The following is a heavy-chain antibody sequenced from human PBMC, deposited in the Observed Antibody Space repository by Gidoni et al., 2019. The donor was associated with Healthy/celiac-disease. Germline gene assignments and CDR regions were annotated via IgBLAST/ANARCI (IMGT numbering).Heavy chain of an antibody. D-gene: IGHD4-17*01. Sequence: QVQLQESGPGLVKPSETLSLTCTVSGGSISSYYWSWFRQPAGKGLEWIGRIYTSGSTNYNPSLKSRVTMSVDTSKNQFSLKLSSVTAADTAVYYCARDLRYTVGYGDYDVDWFDPWGQGTLVTVSS. V-gene: IGHV4-4*07. CDR2: IYTSGST. J-gene: IGHJ5*02. CDR3: ARDLRYTVGYGDYDVDWFDP. CDR1: GGSISSYY.